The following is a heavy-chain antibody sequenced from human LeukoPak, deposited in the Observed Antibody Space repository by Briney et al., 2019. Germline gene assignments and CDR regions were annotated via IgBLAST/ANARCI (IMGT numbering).Heavy chain of an antibody. Sequence: GSLRLSCAASGFTFKSYGMTWVRQVPGKGLEWVSSITGAGSSTKYADSVNGRFTISRDNSKNTVSLQMTGLRAEDTAVYYCARKVAVAMDLDYWGQGTLVTVSS. CDR3: ARKVAVAMDLDY. D-gene: IGHD5-18*01. J-gene: IGHJ4*02. CDR1: GFTFKSYG. CDR2: ITGAGSST. V-gene: IGHV3-23*01.